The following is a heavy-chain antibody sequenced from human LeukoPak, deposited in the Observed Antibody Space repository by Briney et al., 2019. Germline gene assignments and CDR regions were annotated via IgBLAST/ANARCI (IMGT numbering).Heavy chain of an antibody. CDR3: ARDCSSTSCQFDY. J-gene: IGHJ4*02. V-gene: IGHV4-59*11. Sequence: SETLSLTCTVSGGSISTHYWNWIRQPPGKGLEWIGYIYDNGSTKYNPSLKSRITISVDTSKNEFSLKLTSVTVADTAVYYCARDCSSTSCQFDYWGQGTLVTVSS. CDR1: GGSISTHY. CDR2: IYDNGST. D-gene: IGHD2-2*01.